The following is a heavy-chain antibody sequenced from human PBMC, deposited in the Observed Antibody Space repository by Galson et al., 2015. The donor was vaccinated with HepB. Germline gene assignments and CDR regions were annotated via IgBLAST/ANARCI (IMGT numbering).Heavy chain of an antibody. CDR2: ISSNGGST. Sequence: SLRLSCAASGFTFSSYAMHWVRQAPGKGLEYVSAISSNGGSTYYADSVKGRFTISRDNSKNTLYLQMSSLRAEDTAVYYCVTRQYYYDPLIWGQGTMVTVSS. J-gene: IGHJ3*02. CDR1: GFTFSSYA. CDR3: VTRQYYYDPLI. V-gene: IGHV3-64D*06. D-gene: IGHD3-22*01.